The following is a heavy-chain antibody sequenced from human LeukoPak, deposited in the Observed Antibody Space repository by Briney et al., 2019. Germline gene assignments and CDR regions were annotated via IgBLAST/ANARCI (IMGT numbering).Heavy chain of an antibody. CDR2: ISNDGSNK. J-gene: IGHJ4*02. Sequence: GGSLRLSCAASGFTFSTYGMHWVRQAPGKGLGWVAVISNDGSNKYYADSVKGRFTISRDNSKSTLYVQMNRLRAEDTAVYYCAQDWGAGGWALTFWGQGNLVTVSS. D-gene: IGHD4-23*01. V-gene: IGHV3-30*18. CDR3: AQDWGAGGWALTF. CDR1: GFTFSTYG.